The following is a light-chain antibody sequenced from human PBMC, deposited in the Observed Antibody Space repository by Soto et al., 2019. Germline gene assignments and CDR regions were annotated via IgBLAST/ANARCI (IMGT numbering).Light chain of an antibody. CDR1: SGFVGSFSL. J-gene: IGLJ1*01. CDR3: QSFDGSLNDYV. CDR2: EGH. V-gene: IGLV2-14*02. Sequence: QSALAQPASVSGSPGQSITISCTGTSGFVGSFSLVSWYQQHPGKAPKVMISEGHRRPSGVPDRFSGSKSGTSASLAITGLQAEDEADYYCQSFDGSLNDYVFGTGTKLTVL.